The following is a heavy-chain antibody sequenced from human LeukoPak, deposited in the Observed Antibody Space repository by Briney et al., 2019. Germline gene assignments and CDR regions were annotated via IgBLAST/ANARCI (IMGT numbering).Heavy chain of an antibody. CDR3: ARDHSNDFWSGSGPLYYMDV. D-gene: IGHD3-3*01. Sequence: ASVKVSCKASGYTFTGYFMHWVRQAPGQGLEWMGWINPNSGGTNYAQRFQGRVTMTRDTSITTAYMELSRLRSDDTAVYYCARDHSNDFWSGSGPLYYMDVWGKGTTVTVSS. CDR1: GYTFTGYF. J-gene: IGHJ6*03. V-gene: IGHV1-2*02. CDR2: INPNSGGT.